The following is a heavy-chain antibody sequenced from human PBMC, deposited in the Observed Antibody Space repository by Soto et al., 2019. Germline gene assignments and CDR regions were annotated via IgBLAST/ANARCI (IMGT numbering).Heavy chain of an antibody. J-gene: IGHJ6*02. D-gene: IGHD4-4*01. Sequence: QVQLQESGPGLVKPSQTLSLTCTVSGGSISRGGFYWTWIRQHPGKGLEWIGYIYYSGSTDYNPSLRGRVIISVDTSKNQFSLTLRSVTAADTAVYFCARGYSTDYYYYGMDVWGQGTTVTVSS. CDR1: GGSISRGGFY. CDR3: ARGYSTDYYYYGMDV. CDR2: IYYSGST. V-gene: IGHV4-31*03.